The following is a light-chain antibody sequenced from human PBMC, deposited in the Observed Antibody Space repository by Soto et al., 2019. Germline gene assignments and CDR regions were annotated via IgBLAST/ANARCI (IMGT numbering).Light chain of an antibody. J-gene: IGLJ2*01. Sequence: QSVLTQPPSASGSPGQSATISCIGTSSDVGGYNYVSWYQQHPGKAPKLMIYEVSKRPSGVPDRFSGSKSGNTASLTVSGLQAEDEADYYCSSYAASNNLGVFGGGTQLTVL. CDR1: SSDVGGYNY. V-gene: IGLV2-8*01. CDR2: EVS. CDR3: SSYAASNNLGV.